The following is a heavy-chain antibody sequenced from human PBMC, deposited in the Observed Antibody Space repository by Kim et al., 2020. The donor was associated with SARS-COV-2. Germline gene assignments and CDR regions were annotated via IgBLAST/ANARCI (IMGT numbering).Heavy chain of an antibody. D-gene: IGHD3-3*01. CDR2: ISSEGSRN. J-gene: IGHJ4*02. V-gene: IGHV3-30*04. CDR3: AKEECPPALLVY. CDR1: GFTFSSYA. Sequence: GGSLRLSCVASGFTFSSYAMHWVRQAPGRGLEWVATISSEGSRNFYVDSVKGRFTISRDNSKNTLYLHMNSLRAEDTALYYCAKEECPPALLVYWGQGTL.